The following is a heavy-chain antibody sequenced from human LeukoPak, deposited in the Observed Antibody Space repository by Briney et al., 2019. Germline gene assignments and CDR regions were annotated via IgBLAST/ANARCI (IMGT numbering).Heavy chain of an antibody. D-gene: IGHD3-10*01. V-gene: IGHV3-69-1*01. J-gene: IGHJ6*02. Sequence: GGSLRLSCAASGFTFSDYYMNWVPQAPGKGLECVSFISSTRTMFYTDSVKGRFTISRNNAKNSLYLQMNSLRAEDTALYYCGKDISAGGMDAWGQGTTVTVSS. CDR1: GFTFSDYY. CDR2: ISSTRTM. CDR3: GKDISAGGMDA.